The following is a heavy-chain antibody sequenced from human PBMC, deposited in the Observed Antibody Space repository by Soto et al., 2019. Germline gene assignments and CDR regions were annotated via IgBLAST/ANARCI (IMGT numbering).Heavy chain of an antibody. CDR2: ISSSSSYI. CDR1: GFTFSSYS. CDR3: ARDPPRWELPIAV. D-gene: IGHD1-26*01. V-gene: IGHV3-21*01. Sequence: PGGSLRLSCAASGFTFSSYSMNWVRQAPGKGLEWVSSISSSSSYIYYADSVKGRFTISRDNAKNSLYLQMNSLRAEDTAVYYCARDPPRWELPIAVWGQGTLVTVSS. J-gene: IGHJ4*02.